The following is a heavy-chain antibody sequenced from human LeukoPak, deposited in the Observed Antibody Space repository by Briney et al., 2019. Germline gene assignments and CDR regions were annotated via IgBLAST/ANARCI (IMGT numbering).Heavy chain of an antibody. CDR3: ARRTAAAGHFDY. V-gene: IGHV5-51*01. CDR2: IYPGDSDT. J-gene: IGHJ4*02. Sequence: GESLKISCKGSGYSFTSYWIGWVRQMPGKGLEWMGIIYPGDSDTRYSPSFQGQVTISVDKSISTAYLQYTSLKASDTAIYYCARRTAAAGHFDYWGQGTLVTVSS. D-gene: IGHD6-13*01. CDR1: GYSFTSYW.